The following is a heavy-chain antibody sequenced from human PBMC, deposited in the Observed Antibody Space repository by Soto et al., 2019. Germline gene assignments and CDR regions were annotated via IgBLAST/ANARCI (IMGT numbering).Heavy chain of an antibody. CDR3: SNTVAPRIFDS. D-gene: IGHD2-15*01. Sequence: QITLKEAGPTLVKPTQTLTLTCSFSGFSLITSGVGVGWIRQPPGKALEWLALIYWDDDTGYSTSLRNRLTNTKDTSRNQVVLNITNMEPADPATYLCSNTVAPRIFDSWGQGTLVTVSS. CDR2: IYWDDDT. V-gene: IGHV2-5*02. J-gene: IGHJ4*02. CDR1: GFSLITSGVG.